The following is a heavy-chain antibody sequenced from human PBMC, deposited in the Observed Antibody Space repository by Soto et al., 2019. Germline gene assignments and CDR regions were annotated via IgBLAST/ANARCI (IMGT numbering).Heavy chain of an antibody. J-gene: IGHJ4*02. Sequence: GGSLRLSCAASGFTFSSYSMNWVRQAPGKGLEWVSYISSSSSTIYYADSVKGRFTISRDNAKNSLYLQMNSLRAEDTAVYYCASPLSGDYYGSGSYSPPGGIDYWGQGTLVTVSS. D-gene: IGHD3-10*01. CDR1: GFTFSSYS. CDR2: ISSSSSTI. V-gene: IGHV3-48*01. CDR3: ASPLSGDYYGSGSYSPPGGIDY.